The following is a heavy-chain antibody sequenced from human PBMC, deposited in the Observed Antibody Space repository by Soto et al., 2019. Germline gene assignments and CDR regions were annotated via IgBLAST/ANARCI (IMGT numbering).Heavy chain of an antibody. CDR3: ARPGEPMIIDTYGMDV. Sequence: QVQLVQSGAEVKKPGSSVKVSCKVSGGTFSSYAISWVRQAPGQGLEWMGGIIPRFATGNYAEKFQGRVTITADDFTTTAYLELTSLTSDDTAVYYCARPGEPMIIDTYGMDVWGQGTTVTV. J-gene: IGHJ6*02. CDR1: GGTFSSYA. CDR2: IIPRFATG. D-gene: IGHD3-22*01. V-gene: IGHV1-69*01.